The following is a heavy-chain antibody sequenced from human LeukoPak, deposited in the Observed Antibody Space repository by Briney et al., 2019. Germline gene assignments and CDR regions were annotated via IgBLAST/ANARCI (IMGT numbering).Heavy chain of an antibody. Sequence: SETLSLTCTVSGGSISSGDYYWSWIRQPPGKGLEWIGYIYYSGSTYYNPSLKSRVTISVDTSKNQFSLKLSSVTAADTAVYYCARVEYSGWNLEYWGQGTLVTVSS. CDR2: IYYSGST. D-gene: IGHD5-12*01. J-gene: IGHJ4*02. CDR1: GGSISSGDYY. CDR3: ARVEYSGWNLEY. V-gene: IGHV4-30-4*08.